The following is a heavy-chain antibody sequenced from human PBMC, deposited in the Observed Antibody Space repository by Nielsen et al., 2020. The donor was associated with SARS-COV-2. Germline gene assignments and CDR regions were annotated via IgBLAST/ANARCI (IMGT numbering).Heavy chain of an antibody. CDR1: GCSISSGGYS. J-gene: IGHJ3*02. D-gene: IGHD3-16*01. Sequence: SETLSLTCAVSGCSISSGGYSWSWIRQPPGNGLEWIGYIYHSGRTYYNPSLKSRVTISVDRSKNQFSLKLSSVTAADTAVYYCARGGRSTFGGADDAFDIWGQGTMVTVSS. CDR3: ARGGRSTFGGADDAFDI. CDR2: IYHSGRT. V-gene: IGHV4-30-2*01.